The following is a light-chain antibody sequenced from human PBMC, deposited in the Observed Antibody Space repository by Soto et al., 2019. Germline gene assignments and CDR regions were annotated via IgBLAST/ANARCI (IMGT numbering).Light chain of an antibody. CDR2: DAS. J-gene: IGKJ1*01. CDR1: QRISTY. Sequence: IQTTHSPSYLSAPVKDRVTITCRASQRISTYLNWYQQKPGKAPKFLIYDASNLQSGVPSRFSGGGSGTDFTLTISRLQPEDFATYYCQHSYSTPRTFGQGTKVDIK. V-gene: IGKV1-39*01. CDR3: QHSYSTPRT.